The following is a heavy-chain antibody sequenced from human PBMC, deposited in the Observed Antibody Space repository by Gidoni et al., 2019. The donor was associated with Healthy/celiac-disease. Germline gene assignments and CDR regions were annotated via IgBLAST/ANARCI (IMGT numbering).Heavy chain of an antibody. V-gene: IGHV3-11*01. CDR3: ARVWTGIGYSSSWYPFDY. CDR1: GFTFSDYY. CDR2: IISSGRTI. D-gene: IGHD6-13*01. J-gene: IGHJ4*02. Sequence: QVQLVASGGGLVKPGGSLRLSCAASGFTFSDYYRSWIRQAPGKGLEWVSYIISSGRTIYYADSVKGRFTISRDNAKTSLYLQMNSLRAEDTAVYYCARVWTGIGYSSSWYPFDYWGQGTLVTVSS.